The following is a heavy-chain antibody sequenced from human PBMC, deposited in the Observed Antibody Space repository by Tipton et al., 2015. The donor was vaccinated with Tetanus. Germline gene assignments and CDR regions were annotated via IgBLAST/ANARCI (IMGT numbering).Heavy chain of an antibody. D-gene: IGHD3-10*01. CDR3: ARTQDGYNSGWFDS. CDR1: GYTFTSYA. CDR2: INAGIGNT. J-gene: IGHJ5*01. Sequence: QSGAEVKKPGASVKVSCKASGYTFTSYAIHWVRQAPGQRLEWMGWINAGIGNTKYSQKFQGRVTITSDTSASTVYMDVRSLRSEDTAVYYCARTQDGYNSGWFDSWGQGTLLTVCS. V-gene: IGHV1-3*01.